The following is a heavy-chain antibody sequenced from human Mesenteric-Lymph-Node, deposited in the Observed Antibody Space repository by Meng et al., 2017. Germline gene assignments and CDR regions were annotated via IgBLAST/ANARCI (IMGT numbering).Heavy chain of an antibody. CDR3: ARVISGWDGFDI. V-gene: IGHV4-39*07. J-gene: IGHJ3*02. CDR1: GASISSNSYY. Sequence: SETLSLTCVVSGASISSNSYYWAWIRQPSGKGLEWIGSIYYSGSTYYNPSLKSRVTISVDTSKNHFSLKLSSVTAADTAMYYCARVISGWDGFDIWGQGTMVTVSS. D-gene: IGHD2-15*01. CDR2: IYYSGST.